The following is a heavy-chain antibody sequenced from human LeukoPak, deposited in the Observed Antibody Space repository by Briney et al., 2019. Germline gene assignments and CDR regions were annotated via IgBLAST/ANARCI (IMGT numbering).Heavy chain of an antibody. CDR1: GGSIRSSYYY. CDR3: ARLWYF. CDR2: IYDSGST. D-gene: IGHD3-10*01. Sequence: SETLSLTCTVSGGSIRSSYYYWGWIRQPPGKGLEWIGSIYDSGSTYYNPSLKSRVTISIDTSKNHFSLNVTSVTAADTAVYYCARLWYFWGQGTMVTVSS. J-gene: IGHJ4*03. V-gene: IGHV4-39*01.